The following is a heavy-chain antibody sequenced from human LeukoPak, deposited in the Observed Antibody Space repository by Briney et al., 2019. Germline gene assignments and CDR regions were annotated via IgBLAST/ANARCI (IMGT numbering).Heavy chain of an antibody. J-gene: IGHJ6*03. CDR3: ASQGDFWSGAGYYYYMDV. CDR1: GFTFSSYS. V-gene: IGHV3-48*01. D-gene: IGHD3-3*01. Sequence: QSGGSLRLSCAASGFTFSSYSMNWVRQAPGKGLEWVSYISSSSSTIYYADSVKGRFTISRDNAKNSLYLQMNSLRAEDTAVYYCASQGDFWSGAGYYYYMDVWGKGTTVTVSS. CDR2: ISSSSSTI.